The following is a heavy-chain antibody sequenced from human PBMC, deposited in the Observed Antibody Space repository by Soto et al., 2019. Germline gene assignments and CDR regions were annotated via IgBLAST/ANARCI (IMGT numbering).Heavy chain of an antibody. CDR3: GKDPKDSRSWYGGYYFCF. Sequence: PSETLSLTCTVSGGSISSYYWSWIRQPAGKGLEWIGRIYTSGSTNYNPSLKSRVTMSVDTSKNQFSLKLSSVTAADTAVYYCGKDPKDSRSWYGGYYFCFWGQGTLVT. V-gene: IGHV4-4*07. CDR1: GGSISSYY. CDR2: IYTSGST. D-gene: IGHD6-13*01. J-gene: IGHJ4*02.